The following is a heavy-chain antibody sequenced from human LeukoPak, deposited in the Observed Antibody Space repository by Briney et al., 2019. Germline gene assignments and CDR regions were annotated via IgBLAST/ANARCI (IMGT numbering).Heavy chain of an antibody. CDR3: ARGGLRLLWFGELFGPFDY. CDR2: ISSISSTI. CDR1: GFTFGSYS. V-gene: IGHV3-48*01. Sequence: PGGSLRLSCAASGFTFGSYSMNWVRQAPGKGLEWVSYISSISSTIYYADSVKGRFTISRDNAKNSLYLQMNSLRAEDTAVYYCARGGLRLLWFGELFGPFDYWGQGALVTVSS. J-gene: IGHJ4*02. D-gene: IGHD3-10*01.